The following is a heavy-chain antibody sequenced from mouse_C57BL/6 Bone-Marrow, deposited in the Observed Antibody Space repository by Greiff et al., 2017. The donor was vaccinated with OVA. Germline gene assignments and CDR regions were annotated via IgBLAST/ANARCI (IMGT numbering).Heavy chain of an antibody. D-gene: IGHD1-1*01. CDR3: ARSYYGSSYFAY. CDR2: IYRSDSAI. J-gene: IGHJ3*01. V-gene: IGHV1-61*01. CDR1: GYTFTSYW. Sequence: VQLQQPGAELVRPGSSVQLSCKASGYTFTSYWMDWVQQRPGQGLEWIGNIYRSDSAIHYNQTFKDKVTLTVDKSSSTAYMQLSSLTSEDSAVYYCARSYYGSSYFAYWGQGTLVTVSA.